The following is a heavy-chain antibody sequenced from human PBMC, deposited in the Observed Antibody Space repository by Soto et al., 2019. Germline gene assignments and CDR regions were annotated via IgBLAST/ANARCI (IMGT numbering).Heavy chain of an antibody. Sequence: EVRLVESGGGFVQPGRSLRLSCTVSGFTFDEHSMHWVRQAPGKGLEWVSGINYNGGRVAYVDSVRGRFTIARDNANNSLYLQMNSLRPEDTRLYFCSKGRPRYSGLDTDFDAWGQGTPVTVSS. CDR3: SKGRPRYSGLDTDFDA. V-gene: IGHV3-9*01. CDR1: GFTFDEHS. J-gene: IGHJ4*02. D-gene: IGHD5-12*01. CDR2: INYNGGRV.